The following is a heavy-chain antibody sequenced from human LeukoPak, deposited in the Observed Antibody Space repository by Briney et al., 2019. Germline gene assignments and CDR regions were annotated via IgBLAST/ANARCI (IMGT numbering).Heavy chain of an antibody. CDR2: IYYSGST. CDR3: ARGNSSGWNRKGFDY. V-gene: IGHV4-59*08. J-gene: IGHJ4*02. Sequence: PSETLSLTCTVSGGSISSYYWSWIRQPPGKGLEWIGYIYYSGSTNYDPSLKSRVTISVDTSKNQFSLKLSSVTAADTAVYYCARGNSSGWNRKGFDYWGQGTLVTVSS. D-gene: IGHD6-19*01. CDR1: GGSISSYY.